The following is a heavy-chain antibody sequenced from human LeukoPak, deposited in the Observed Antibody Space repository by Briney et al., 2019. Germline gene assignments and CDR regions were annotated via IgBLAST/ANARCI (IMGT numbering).Heavy chain of an antibody. CDR1: GYTFTSYD. J-gene: IGHJ4*02. D-gene: IGHD2-15*01. CDR3: ARGAPGSYCSGGSCPYFDY. Sequence: ASVKVSCKASGYTFTSYDINWVRQATGQGLEWMGWMNPNSGNTGYAQKFQGRVTMTRNTSISTAYMELSSLRSEDTAVYYCARGAPGSYCSGGSCPYFDYWGQGTLVSVSS. V-gene: IGHV1-8*01. CDR2: MNPNSGNT.